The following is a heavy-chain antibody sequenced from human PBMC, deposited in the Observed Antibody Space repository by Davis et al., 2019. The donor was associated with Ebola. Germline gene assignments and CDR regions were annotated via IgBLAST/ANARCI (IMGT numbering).Heavy chain of an antibody. CDR3: ARAAGTDDYFDY. V-gene: IGHV1-46*01. D-gene: IGHD6-13*01. CDR2: INPSGGST. CDR1: GYTFTSYY. Sequence: AASVKVSCKASGYTFTSYYMHWVRQAPGQGLGWMGIINPSGGSTSYAQKFQGRVTMTRDTSTSTVYMELSSLRSEDTAVYYCARAAGTDDYFDYWGQGTLVTVSS. J-gene: IGHJ4*02.